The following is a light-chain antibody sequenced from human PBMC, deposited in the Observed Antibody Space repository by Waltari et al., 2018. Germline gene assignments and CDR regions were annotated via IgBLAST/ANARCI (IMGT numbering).Light chain of an antibody. J-gene: IGLJ3*02. CDR1: SGHSTNI. CDR2: VNSDGSH. Sequence: QPVLTQSPSASASLGASVELTCTLRSGHSTNIRAWHQQQPEKPPRSLMKVNSDGSHSKGDHIPDRFSGSSSGGKHYLTSSSLQSEDEADYSCQTGSHDTWVFGGGTKLTVL. CDR3: QTGSHDTWV. V-gene: IGLV4-69*01.